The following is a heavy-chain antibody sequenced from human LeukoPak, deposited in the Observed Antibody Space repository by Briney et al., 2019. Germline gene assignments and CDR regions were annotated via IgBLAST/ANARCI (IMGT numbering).Heavy chain of an antibody. CDR2: IYYSGST. Sequence: PSETLSLTCTVSGGSISTYYWNWMRQPPGKGLEWIGYIYYSGSTNYNPSLNSRVTISVDTSKNQFSLKLSSVTAADTAVYYCARGGDGNVYWYFDLWGRGTLVTASS. CDR1: GGSISTYY. V-gene: IGHV4-59*01. D-gene: IGHD3-16*01. J-gene: IGHJ2*01. CDR3: ARGGDGNVYWYFDL.